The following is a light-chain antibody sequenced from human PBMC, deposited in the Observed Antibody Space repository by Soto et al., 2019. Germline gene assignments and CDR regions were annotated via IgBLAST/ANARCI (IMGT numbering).Light chain of an antibody. Sequence: QSALTQPASVSGSPGQSITISCTGSSSDVGSYNLVSWYQHHPGKAPKLMIYEGSKRPSGVSNRFSGSKSGNTASLTISGLQAEDEADYYCCSYAGSTTYYVFGTGTKLTVL. V-gene: IGLV2-23*01. J-gene: IGLJ1*01. CDR3: CSYAGSTTYYV. CDR2: EGS. CDR1: SSDVGSYNL.